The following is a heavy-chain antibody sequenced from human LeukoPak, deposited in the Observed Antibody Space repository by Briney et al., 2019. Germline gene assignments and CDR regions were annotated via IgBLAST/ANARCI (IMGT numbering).Heavy chain of an antibody. V-gene: IGHV6-1*01. D-gene: IGHD3-10*01. CDR1: GDRVSSNSAA. J-gene: IGHJ6*02. Sequence: SQTLSLTCAISGDRVSSNSAAWNWIRQSPSRGLEWLGRTYYRSKWYNDYAVSVKSRITINPDTSKNQFSLQLNSVTPEDTAVYYCARATMVRGVIEIQDYYYYGMDVWGQGTTVTVSS. CDR2: TYYRSKWYN. CDR3: ARATMVRGVIEIQDYYYYGMDV.